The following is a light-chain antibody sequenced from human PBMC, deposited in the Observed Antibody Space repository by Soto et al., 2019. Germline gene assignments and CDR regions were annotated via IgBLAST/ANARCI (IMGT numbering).Light chain of an antibody. Sequence: EIVLTQSPDTLSLSPGDRVTLSCRASKSFSRSYLAWYQQKPGQAPRLLIYGASTRATGIPARFSGSGSGTDFTLTISSLQSEDFAVYYCQQYDNWPWTFGQGTKV. CDR1: KSFSRSY. V-gene: IGKV3-15*01. CDR2: GAS. CDR3: QQYDNWPWT. J-gene: IGKJ1*01.